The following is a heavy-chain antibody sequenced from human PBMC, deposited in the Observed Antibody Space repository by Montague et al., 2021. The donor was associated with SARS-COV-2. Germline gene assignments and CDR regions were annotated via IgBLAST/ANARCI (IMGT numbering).Heavy chain of an antibody. Sequence: SLRLSCAASGFSVSSSYMTRVRQAPGKGLEWVSVIYSGGNTDYAASVKGRFTISRDNSKNTLYLQMNSLRVEDTAVYYCARHNVVGYDILTGYYPIYGMDVWGQGTTVTVSS. V-gene: IGHV3-66*02. CDR3: ARHNVVGYDILTGYYPIYGMDV. J-gene: IGHJ6*02. D-gene: IGHD3-9*01. CDR2: IYSGGNT. CDR1: GFSVSSSY.